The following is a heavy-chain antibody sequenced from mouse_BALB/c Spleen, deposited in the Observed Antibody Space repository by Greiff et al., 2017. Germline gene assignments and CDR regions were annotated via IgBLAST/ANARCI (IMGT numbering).Heavy chain of an antibody. J-gene: IGHJ2*01. CDR1: GYSFTSYW. CDR3: TRWGITTVVADY. Sequence: EVQVVESGTVLARPGASVKMSCKASGYSFTSYWMHWVKQRPGQGLEWIGAIYPGNSDTSYNQKFKGKAKLTAVTSASTAYMELSSLTNEDSAVYYCTRWGITTVVADYWGQGTTLTVSS. CDR2: IYPGNSDT. D-gene: IGHD1-1*01. V-gene: IGHV1-5*01.